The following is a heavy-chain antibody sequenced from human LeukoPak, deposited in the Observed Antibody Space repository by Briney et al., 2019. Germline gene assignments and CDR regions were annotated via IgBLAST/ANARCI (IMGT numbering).Heavy chain of an antibody. D-gene: IGHD4-17*01. CDR1: GGSVSSGDYY. Sequence: SQTLSLTCTVSGGSVSSGDYYWSWIRQPPGKGLEWIGYIYYSGSTYYNPSLKSRVTISVDTSKNQFSLKLSSVTAADTAVYYCARGPYVTVTTLDYWGQGTLVTVSS. J-gene: IGHJ4*02. CDR2: IYYSGST. V-gene: IGHV4-30-4*01. CDR3: ARGPYVTVTTLDY.